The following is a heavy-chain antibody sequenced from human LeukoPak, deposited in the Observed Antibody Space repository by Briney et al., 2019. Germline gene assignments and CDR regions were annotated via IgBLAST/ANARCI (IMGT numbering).Heavy chain of an antibody. V-gene: IGHV3-74*01. J-gene: IGHJ5*02. CDR3: ARVRHLGWFDP. CDR2: INSDWSST. CDR1: GFTFSSYW. Sequence: GGSLRLSWAGSGFTFSSYWMHWVRQAPGKGLVLVSRINSDWSSTSYADSVKGRFTLSRDTANHTLYLQMNSLRAEDTAVYYCARVRHLGWFDPWGQGTLVSVSS.